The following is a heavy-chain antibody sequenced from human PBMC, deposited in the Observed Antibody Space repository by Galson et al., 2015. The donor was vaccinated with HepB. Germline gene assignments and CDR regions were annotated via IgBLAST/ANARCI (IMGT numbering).Heavy chain of an antibody. CDR1: GGSISSRSYY. J-gene: IGHJ4*02. Sequence: LSLTCTVSGGSISSRSYYWSWIRQPAGKGLEWIGRIYSSGSTNYNPSLESRVTISVDTPKNQFSLKLRSVTAADTAVYYCATDQTAYGTTFFDYWGQGTLVIVSS. CDR2: IYSSGST. CDR3: ATDQTAYGTTFFDY. V-gene: IGHV4-61*02. D-gene: IGHD3-10*01.